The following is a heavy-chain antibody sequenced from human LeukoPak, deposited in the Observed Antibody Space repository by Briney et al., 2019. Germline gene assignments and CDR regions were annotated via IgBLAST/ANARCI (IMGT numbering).Heavy chain of an antibody. V-gene: IGHV3-23*01. Sequence: GGSLRLSCAASGFTFSSYAMSWVRQAPGKGLEWVSAISGNGGGTYYADSVKGRFTISRDNSKNTLYLQMNSLRAEDTAVYYCAKVPYYDFWSGPYYFDYWGQGTLVTVSS. CDR2: ISGNGGGT. CDR1: GFTFSSYA. J-gene: IGHJ4*02. D-gene: IGHD3-3*01. CDR3: AKVPYYDFWSGPYYFDY.